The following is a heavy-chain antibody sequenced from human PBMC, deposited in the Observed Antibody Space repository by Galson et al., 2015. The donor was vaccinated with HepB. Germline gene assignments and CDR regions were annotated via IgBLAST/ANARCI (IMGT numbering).Heavy chain of an antibody. J-gene: IGHJ4*02. CDR1: GYYFPTYW. Sequence: QSGAEVKNPGESLRISYQGSGYYFPTYWIGWVRQMPGKGLEWMGIVYPGDSHTRYSPSFQGLVTISADKSINTAYLQWSSLKASDTAMYYCVKLWFGELAGIDYWGQGTLVTVSS. CDR3: VKLWFGELAGIDY. CDR2: VYPGDSHT. V-gene: IGHV5-51*01. D-gene: IGHD3-10*01.